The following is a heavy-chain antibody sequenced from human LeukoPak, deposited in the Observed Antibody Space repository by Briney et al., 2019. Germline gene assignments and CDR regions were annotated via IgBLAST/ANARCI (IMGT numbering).Heavy chain of an antibody. Sequence: GGSLRLSCAASGFTFSSYWMSWVRQAPGKGLEWVANIKQDGSEKYYVDSMRGRFTISRDNAKNSLYLQMSSLRAEDTAVYYCARSTAGLDYWGQGTLVTVSS. J-gene: IGHJ4*02. CDR2: IKQDGSEK. V-gene: IGHV3-7*01. D-gene: IGHD1-1*01. CDR1: GFTFSSYW. CDR3: ARSTAGLDY.